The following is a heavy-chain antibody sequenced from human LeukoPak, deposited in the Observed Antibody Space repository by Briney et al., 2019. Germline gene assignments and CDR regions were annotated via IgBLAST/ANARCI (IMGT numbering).Heavy chain of an antibody. Sequence: GGSLRLSCAASGFTFSSYWMSWVRQAPGKGLEWVSSISSSSSYIYYADSVKGRFTISRDNAKNSLYLQMNSLRAEDTAVYYCARASITMVRGVTQYYFDYWGQGTLVTVSS. CDR1: GFTFSSYW. CDR2: ISSSSSYI. V-gene: IGHV3-21*01. D-gene: IGHD3-10*01. CDR3: ARASITMVRGVTQYYFDY. J-gene: IGHJ4*02.